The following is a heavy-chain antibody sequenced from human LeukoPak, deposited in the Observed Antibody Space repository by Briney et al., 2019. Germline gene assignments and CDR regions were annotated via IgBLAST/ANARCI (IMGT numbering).Heavy chain of an antibody. D-gene: IGHD2-2*01. CDR1: GYTFSNFG. V-gene: IGHV1-18*01. CDR3: VRDGTSTDDY. J-gene: IGHJ4*02. Sequence: ASVRVSCKTSGYTFSNFGINWVRQAPGQGLEWMGWISGNNDNPNYGQKFQGRFTVTTDSSTSTAYMELRNLRFDDTAVYYCVRDGTSTDDYWGQGTLVTVSS. CDR2: ISGNNDNP.